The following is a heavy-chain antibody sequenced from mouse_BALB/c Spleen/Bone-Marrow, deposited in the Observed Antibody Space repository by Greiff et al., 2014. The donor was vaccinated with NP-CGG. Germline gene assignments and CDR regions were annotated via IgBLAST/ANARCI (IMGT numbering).Heavy chain of an antibody. D-gene: IGHD1-2*01. CDR3: ARITTATGAMDY. CDR2: IWAGGST. J-gene: IGHJ4*01. CDR1: GFSLTSYG. V-gene: IGHV2-9*02. Sequence: VQLVESGPGLVAPSQSLSITCTVSGFSLTSYGVHWVRQPPGKGLEWLGVIWAGGSTNYNSALMSRLSISKDNSKSQVFLKMNSLPTDDTAMYYCARITTATGAMDYWGQGTSVTVSS.